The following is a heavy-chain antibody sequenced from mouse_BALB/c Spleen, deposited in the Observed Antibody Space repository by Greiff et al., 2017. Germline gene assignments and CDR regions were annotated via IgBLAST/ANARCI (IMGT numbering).Heavy chain of an antibody. CDR2: INSNGGST. CDR3: ARDSAVPLYYFDY. J-gene: IGHJ2*01. V-gene: IGHV5-6-3*01. Sequence: EVKLMESGGGLVQPGGSLKLSCVASGFTFSSYGMSWVRQTPDKRLELVATINSNGGSTYYPDSVKGRFTISRDNAKNTLYLQMSSLKSEDTAMYYCARDSAVPLYYFDYWGQGTTLTVSS. CDR1: GFTFSSYG.